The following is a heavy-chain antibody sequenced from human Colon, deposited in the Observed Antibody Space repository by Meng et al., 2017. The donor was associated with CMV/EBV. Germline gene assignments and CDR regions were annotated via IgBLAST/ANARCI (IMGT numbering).Heavy chain of an antibody. J-gene: IGHJ4*02. Sequence: QVHLQQSGPGLVKPSQTLSPTCAVSGDSVSNNDVAWNWIRQSPSRGLEWLGRTYYRSKWFSEYAGSVRSRITFSVDTSKNHYSLQLNSVTPDDTAVYYCTRGASRSLDFWGQGTLVTVSS. CDR2: TYYRSKWFS. V-gene: IGHV6-1*01. CDR3: TRGASRSLDF. CDR1: GDSVSNNDVA.